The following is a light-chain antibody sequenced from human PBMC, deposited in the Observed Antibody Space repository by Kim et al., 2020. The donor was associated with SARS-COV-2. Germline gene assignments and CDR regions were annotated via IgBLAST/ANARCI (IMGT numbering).Light chain of an antibody. CDR1: QGVSSY. J-gene: IGKJ1*01. CDR2: DAS. V-gene: IGKV3-20*01. CDR3: QQYGSSPRT. Sequence: VSPGERATLSCRASQGVSSYLAWYQQKPGQAPRLLIYDASNRATGIPARFSGSGSGTDFTLTISRLEPEDFAVYYCQQYGSSPRTFGQGTKVDIK.